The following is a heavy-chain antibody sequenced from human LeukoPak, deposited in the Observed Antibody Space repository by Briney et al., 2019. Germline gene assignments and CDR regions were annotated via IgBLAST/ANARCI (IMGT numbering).Heavy chain of an antibody. CDR2: IYSGGSI. J-gene: IGHJ4*02. D-gene: IGHD4-23*01. Sequence: GGSLRLSCAASGFILSSNYMNWVRQAPGKGREWVSVIYSGGSIYYADYVKGRFTISRDNSKNTLFLQMNSLRAEDTAEYYCARGDDYGGAWYYFDYWGQGTLVSVSS. CDR3: ARGDDYGGAWYYFDY. V-gene: IGHV3-53*01. CDR1: GFILSSNY.